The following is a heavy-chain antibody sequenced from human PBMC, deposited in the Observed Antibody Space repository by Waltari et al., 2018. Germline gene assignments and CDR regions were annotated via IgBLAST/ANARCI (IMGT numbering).Heavy chain of an antibody. CDR1: GFTFRSYP. CDR3: ARDRDVVVVGPEFGY. J-gene: IGHJ4*02. Sequence: QVQLVESGGGVVQPGKSLRLSCASSGFTFRSYPMHWVRQAPGKGLEWVAVVSYDGSNKYYADSVKGRFTISRDNSKNALYVQMNSLRIEDTAIYYCARDRDVVVVGPEFGYWGQGTLVTVSS. V-gene: IGHV3-30-3*01. D-gene: IGHD2-15*01. CDR2: VSYDGSNK.